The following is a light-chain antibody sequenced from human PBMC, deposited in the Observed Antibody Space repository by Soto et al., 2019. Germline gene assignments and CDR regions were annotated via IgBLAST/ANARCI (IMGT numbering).Light chain of an antibody. CDR3: QQRSNSPIT. V-gene: IGKV3-11*01. CDR1: QSVSKY. J-gene: IGKJ5*01. Sequence: EIVLTQSPATLSLSPGERVTLSCRTSQSVSKYFAWYQQKPGRAPRLLIYDASSRATGIPASFIGSGSGTDFTLTISSLEPEDFAIYYWQQRSNSPITFGQGTRLEIK. CDR2: DAS.